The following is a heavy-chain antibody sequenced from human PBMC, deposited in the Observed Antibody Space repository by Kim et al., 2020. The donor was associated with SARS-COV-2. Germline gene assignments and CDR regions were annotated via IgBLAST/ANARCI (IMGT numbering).Heavy chain of an antibody. V-gene: IGHV3-23*01. D-gene: IGHD6-13*01. CDR3: ANPRQPDY. Sequence: GDTTTYANTVKGRFTISRDNSKNTLYLQMSSLRAEDTAIYYCANPRQPDYWGQGTLVTVSS. CDR2: GDTT. J-gene: IGHJ4*02.